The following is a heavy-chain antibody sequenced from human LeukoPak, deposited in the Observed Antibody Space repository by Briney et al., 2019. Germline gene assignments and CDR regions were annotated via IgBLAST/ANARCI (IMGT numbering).Heavy chain of an antibody. CDR2: ISSNGGST. CDR1: GFTFSSYA. J-gene: IGHJ6*03. D-gene: IGHD4-11*01. V-gene: IGHV3-64*01. CDR3: AREDSNYGGYYYYYMDV. Sequence: GGSLRLSCAASGFTFSSYAMHWVRQAPGKGLEYVSAISSNGGSTYYANSVKGRFTISRDNSKNTLYLQMGSLRAEDIAVYYCAREDSNYGGYYYYYMDVWGKGTTVTVSS.